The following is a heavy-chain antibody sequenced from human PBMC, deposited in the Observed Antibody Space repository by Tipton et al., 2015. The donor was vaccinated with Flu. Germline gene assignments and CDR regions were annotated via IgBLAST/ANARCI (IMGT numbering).Heavy chain of an antibody. Sequence: LRLSCAVYGGSFSGYYWSWIRQPPGKGLEWIGDINHSGSTNYNPSLKSRVTISVDTSKNQFSLKLSSVTAADTAVYYCARGLGQSVDTAMVIKEYYFDYWGQGTLVTVSS. V-gene: IGHV4-34*01. D-gene: IGHD5-18*01. CDR2: INHSGST. CDR3: ARGLGQSVDTAMVIKEYYFDY. J-gene: IGHJ4*02. CDR1: GGSFSGYY.